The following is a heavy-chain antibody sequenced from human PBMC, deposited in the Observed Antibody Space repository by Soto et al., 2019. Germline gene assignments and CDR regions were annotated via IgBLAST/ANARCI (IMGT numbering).Heavy chain of an antibody. V-gene: IGHV4-4*07. CDR2: FSLSGTT. D-gene: IGHD2-8*02. J-gene: IGHJ4*02. Sequence: QVPLQESGPGLMKPSETLSLTCSVSGASIAGSSYWSWIRPPAGKGLEWIGRFSLSGTTNYSPSLRSRVTMSADVSKNQFSLRLTSVTAADTALYYCARGMTPPGAPAWYYFDSWGQGTLVTVSS. CDR3: ARGMTPPGAPAWYYFDS. CDR1: GASIAGSSY.